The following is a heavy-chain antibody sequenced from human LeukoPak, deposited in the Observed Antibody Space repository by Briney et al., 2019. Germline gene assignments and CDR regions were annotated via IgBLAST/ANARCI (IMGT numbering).Heavy chain of an antibody. CDR2: IYHSGST. D-gene: IGHD3-10*01. Sequence: SETLSLTCAVSGGSISSGGYSWSWIRQPPGKGLEWIGYIYHSGSTYYNPSLKSRVTISVDRSKNQFSLKLSSVTAADTAVYYCARGPAMVRGVNWFDPWGQGTLVTVSS. CDR1: GGSISSGGYS. J-gene: IGHJ5*02. V-gene: IGHV4-30-2*01. CDR3: ARGPAMVRGVNWFDP.